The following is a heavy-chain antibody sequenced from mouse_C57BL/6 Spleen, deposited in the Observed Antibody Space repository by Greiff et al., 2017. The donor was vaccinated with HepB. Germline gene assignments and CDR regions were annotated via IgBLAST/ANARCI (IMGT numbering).Heavy chain of an antibody. V-gene: IGHV1-82*01. CDR3: ARGTTVGPFAY. CDR2: IYPGDGDT. J-gene: IGHJ3*01. Sequence: VQLQQSGPELVKPGASVKISCKASGYAFSSSWMNWVKQRPGKGLEWIGRIYPGDGDTNYNGKFKGKATLTADKSSSTAYMQLSSLTSEDPAVYFCARGTTVGPFAYWGQGTLVTVSA. D-gene: IGHD1-1*01. CDR1: GYAFSSSW.